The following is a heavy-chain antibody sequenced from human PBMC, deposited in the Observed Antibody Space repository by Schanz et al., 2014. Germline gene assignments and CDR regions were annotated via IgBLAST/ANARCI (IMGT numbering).Heavy chain of an antibody. CDR2: IKQDESER. Sequence: VQLVESGGGVVQPGKSLRLSCAASGFAFSTYWMSWVRQAPGKGLEWVANIKQDESERSYVDSVKGRFTISRDNAKNSLYLQMNSLRAEDTAVYYCARDKGGLIPFDYWGQGTLVAVSS. V-gene: IGHV3-7*01. J-gene: IGHJ4*02. D-gene: IGHD2-15*01. CDR3: ARDKGGLIPFDY. CDR1: GFAFSTYW.